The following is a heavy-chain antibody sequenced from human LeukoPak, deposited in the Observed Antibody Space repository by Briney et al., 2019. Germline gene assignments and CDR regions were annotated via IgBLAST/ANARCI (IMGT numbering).Heavy chain of an antibody. CDR3: ARGRITIPSAVFDY. V-gene: IGHV4-34*01. CDR1: GGSFSGYY. Sequence: PSETLSLTCAVYGGSFSGYYWSWIRQPPGKGLEWIGEINHSGSTIYNPSLKSRVTISVDTSKNQFSLKLSSVTAADTAVYYCARGRITIPSAVFDYWGRGTLVTVSS. CDR2: INHSGST. J-gene: IGHJ4*02. D-gene: IGHD3-3*01.